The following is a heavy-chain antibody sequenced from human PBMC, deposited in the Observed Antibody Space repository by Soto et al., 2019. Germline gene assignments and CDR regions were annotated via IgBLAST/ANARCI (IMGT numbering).Heavy chain of an antibody. Sequence: EVQLLESGGGLVKPGGSLRLSCAASGFTFSNDWMSWVRQAPGKGLEWVGRIKSKTDSGTTDYAAPVKGRFTISRDDSKNTLYLQMNSLKTEETAVYYCTTTEDYGTDYMDVWGKGNTVTVSS. CDR2: IKSKTDSGTT. CDR3: TTTEDYGTDYMDV. V-gene: IGHV3-15*01. D-gene: IGHD4-17*01. J-gene: IGHJ6*03. CDR1: GFTFSNDW.